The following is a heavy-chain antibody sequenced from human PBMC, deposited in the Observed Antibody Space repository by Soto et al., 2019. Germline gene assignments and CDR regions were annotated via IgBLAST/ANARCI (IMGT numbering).Heavy chain of an antibody. CDR2: ISGSGGST. J-gene: IGHJ6*02. V-gene: IGHV3-23*01. Sequence: GGSLRLSCAASGFTFSSYAMSWVRQAPGKGLEWVSAISGSGGSTYYADSVKGRFTISRDNSKNTLYLQMNSLRAEDKALYYFVRDKLPRDYYYGMDVWGQGTTVTVSS. D-gene: IGHD2-15*01. CDR1: GFTFSSYA. CDR3: VRDKLPRDYYYGMDV.